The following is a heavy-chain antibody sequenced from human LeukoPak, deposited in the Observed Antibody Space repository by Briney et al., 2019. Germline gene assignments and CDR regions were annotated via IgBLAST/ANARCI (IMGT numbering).Heavy chain of an antibody. J-gene: IGHJ4*02. V-gene: IGHV4-34*01. CDR2: INHSGST. CDR1: GGSFSGYY. D-gene: IGHD3-22*01. CDR3: ARPDYYDSSGYQY. Sequence: SETLSLTCAVYGGSFSGYYWSWIRQPPGKGLEWIGEINHSGSTYYNPSLKSRVTISVDTSKNQFSLKLSSVTAADTAVYYCARPDYYDSSGYQYWGQGTLVTVSS.